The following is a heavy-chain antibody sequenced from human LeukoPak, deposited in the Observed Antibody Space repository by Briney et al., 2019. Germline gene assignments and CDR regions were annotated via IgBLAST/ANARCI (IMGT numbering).Heavy chain of an antibody. CDR2: INPNSGGT. D-gene: IGHD2-2*01. CDR3: AREGLVVPAATLSGNWFDP. J-gene: IGHJ5*02. Sequence: GASVKVSCKASGYTFTGYYMHWVRQAPGQGLEWMGWINPNSGGTNYAQKFQGRVTMTRDTSISTAYMELSRLRSDDTAVYYCAREGLVVPAATLSGNWFDPWGQGTLVTVSS. V-gene: IGHV1-2*02. CDR1: GYTFTGYY.